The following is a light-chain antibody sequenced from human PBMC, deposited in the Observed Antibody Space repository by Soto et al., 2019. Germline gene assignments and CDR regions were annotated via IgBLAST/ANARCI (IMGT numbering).Light chain of an antibody. CDR1: QSVGSN. CDR2: DAS. J-gene: IGKJ4*01. Sequence: EIVLTQSPATLSLSPGERATLSCRASQSVGSNVAWYQQKPGQAPSLLIYDASNRATGIPARFSGSASGTDFILTISSLEPEDFAIYYCQQRSNWPLTFGGGTRVEIK. CDR3: QQRSNWPLT. V-gene: IGKV3-11*01.